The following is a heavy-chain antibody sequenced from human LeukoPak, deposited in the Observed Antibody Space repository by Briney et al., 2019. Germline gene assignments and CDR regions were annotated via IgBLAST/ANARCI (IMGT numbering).Heavy chain of an antibody. CDR1: GFTLNNHS. CDR2: ISYDGSNK. J-gene: IGHJ4*02. D-gene: IGHD5-24*01. V-gene: IGHV3-30-3*01. Sequence: GSLKIPRSAPGFTLNNHSMHWVRPASGRGLGWVAFISYDGSNKHYADSVKGRFTISRDNSKNTLYLQMNSLRPEDTAVYYCARARFGYNRGPFDYWGQGILVTVSS. CDR3: ARARFGYNRGPFDY.